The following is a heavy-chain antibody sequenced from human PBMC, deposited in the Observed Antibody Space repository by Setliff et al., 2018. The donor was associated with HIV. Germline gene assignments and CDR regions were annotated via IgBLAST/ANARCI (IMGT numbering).Heavy chain of an antibody. CDR1: GGSISSSSYY. V-gene: IGHV4-39*01. CDR3: ASPGRRRGYCSSTSCYDEGLYYYYYMDV. J-gene: IGHJ6*03. Sequence: PSETLSLTCTVSGGSISSSSYYWGWIRQPPGKGLEWIGSIYYSGSTYYNPSLKSRVTISVDTSKSQFSLKLSSVTAADTAVYYCASPGRRRGYCSSTSCYDEGLYYYYYMDVWGKGTTVTVSS. CDR2: IYYSGST. D-gene: IGHD2-2*01.